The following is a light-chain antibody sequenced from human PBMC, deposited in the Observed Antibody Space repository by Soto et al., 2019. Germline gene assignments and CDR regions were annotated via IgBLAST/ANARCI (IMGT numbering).Light chain of an antibody. V-gene: IGLV2-8*01. CDR3: SSYAGSNNLV. CDR1: SSDVGGYNY. J-gene: IGLJ1*01. Sequence: QCVLTQLASASGSAVQSATISCTGTSSDVGGYNYVSWYQQHPGKAPKLMIYEVSKRPSGVPDRFSGSKSGNTASLTVSGLQAEDEADYYCSSYAGSNNLVFGTGTKVTVL. CDR2: EVS.